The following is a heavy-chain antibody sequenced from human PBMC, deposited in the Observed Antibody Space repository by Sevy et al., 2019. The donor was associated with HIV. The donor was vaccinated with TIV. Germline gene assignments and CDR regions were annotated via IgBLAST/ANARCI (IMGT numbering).Heavy chain of an antibody. V-gene: IGHV3-30*18. J-gene: IGHJ6*02. CDR2: ISYHGRNK. D-gene: IGHD3-9*01. CDR1: GFTFSTHG. Sequence: GGSLRLSCAASGFTFSTHGMHWVRQAPGKGLEWVAVISYHGRNKFYGDSVEGRFTISRDNSKKTLYLQMNSLRMEDTAMYYCAKDFTGYNGMDVWGQGTMVTVSS. CDR3: AKDFTGYNGMDV.